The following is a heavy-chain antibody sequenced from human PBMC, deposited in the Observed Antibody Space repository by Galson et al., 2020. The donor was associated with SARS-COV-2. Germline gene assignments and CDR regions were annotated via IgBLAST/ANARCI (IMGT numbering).Heavy chain of an antibody. J-gene: IGHJ4*02. V-gene: IGHV1-8*01. CDR3: ARGKSKLRAAENDY. CDR1: GYTFTSYD. CDR2: MNPNSGNT. Sequence: GESLKISCKSSGYTFTSYDINWVRQATGQGLEWMGWMNPNSGNTGYAQKFQGRVTMTRDTSISTAYMELSSLRSEDTAVYYCARGKSKLRAAENDYWGQGTLVTVAS. D-gene: IGHD3-16*01.